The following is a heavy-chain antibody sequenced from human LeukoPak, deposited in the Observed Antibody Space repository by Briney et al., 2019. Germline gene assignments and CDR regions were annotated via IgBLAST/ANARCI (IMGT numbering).Heavy chain of an antibody. V-gene: IGHV3-7*04. D-gene: IGHD6-13*01. Sequence: GGSLRLSCAASGFTFSSYWMSWVRQAPGKGLECVANIKQDGSEKYYVDSVKGRFTISRDNAKNSLYLQMNSLRAEDTAVYYCARGTIAAAGYYYFDYWGQGTQVTVSS. CDR1: GFTFSSYW. J-gene: IGHJ4*02. CDR3: ARGTIAAAGYYYFDY. CDR2: IKQDGSEK.